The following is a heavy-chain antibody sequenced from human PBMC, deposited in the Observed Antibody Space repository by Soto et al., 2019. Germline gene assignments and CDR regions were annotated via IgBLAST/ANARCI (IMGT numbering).Heavy chain of an antibody. V-gene: IGHV4-30-4*01. CDR3: ARELEGGVFDI. CDR1: GGPVRDAFSY. J-gene: IGHJ3*02. Sequence: QVYLQESGPQLVKPSQPLSLTCTVSGGPVRDAFSYWTWIRQPPGKGPEWMGYLSYTGSTYYNPSLRNRATISLDESSNLLSLRLSSVTAADTAVYYCARELEGGVFDIWGRGTLVTVSS. D-gene: IGHD2-8*02. CDR2: LSYTGST.